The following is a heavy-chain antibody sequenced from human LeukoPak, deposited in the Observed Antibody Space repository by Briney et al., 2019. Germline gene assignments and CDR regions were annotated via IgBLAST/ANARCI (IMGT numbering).Heavy chain of an antibody. D-gene: IGHD6-19*01. Sequence: GASVKVSCKASGYTFTSYGISWVRQAPGQGLEWMGWISAYNGNTNYAQKFQGRVTTTRDTSTSTVYMELSSLRSEDTAVYYCAREVIAVAGTGGLDYWGQGTLVTVSS. CDR3: AREVIAVAGTGGLDY. CDR2: ISAYNGNT. V-gene: IGHV1-18*01. CDR1: GYTFTSYG. J-gene: IGHJ4*02.